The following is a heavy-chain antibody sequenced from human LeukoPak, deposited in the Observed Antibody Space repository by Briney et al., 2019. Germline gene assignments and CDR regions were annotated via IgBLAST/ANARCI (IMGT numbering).Heavy chain of an antibody. CDR2: IHSRGTT. CDR3: ARLPTGYPNWFDP. J-gene: IGHJ5*02. Sequence: TASETLSLTCTVSGGSITSSIAYNWGWIRQPPGKGLEWIATIHSRGTTYYNPSLESRVTISVDTSRNQFSLKPRSVIAADTALYFCARLPTGYPNWFDPWGQGILVTVSS. V-gene: IGHV4-39*01. CDR1: GGSITSSIAYN. D-gene: IGHD4-17*01.